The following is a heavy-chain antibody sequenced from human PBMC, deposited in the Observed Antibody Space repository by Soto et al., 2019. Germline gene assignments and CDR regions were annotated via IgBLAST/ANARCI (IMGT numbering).Heavy chain of an antibody. CDR3: ARDLPPSKSSYDSSGYFAFDI. J-gene: IGHJ3*02. CDR2: ISGSGSYG. CDR1: GFTFTDYY. V-gene: IGHV3-11*06. D-gene: IGHD3-22*01. Sequence: QVHLVESGGGLVKPGGSLRLSCSASGFTFTDYYMTWIRQAPGKGLEWVSYISGSGSYGKYADSVKGRFTISRDNAKKLLYLQMNSLRAEDTAIYYCARDLPPSKSSYDSSGYFAFDIWGQGTMVTVSS.